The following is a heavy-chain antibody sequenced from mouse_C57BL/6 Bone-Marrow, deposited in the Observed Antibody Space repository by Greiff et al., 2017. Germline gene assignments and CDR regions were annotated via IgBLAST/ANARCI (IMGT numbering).Heavy chain of an antibody. V-gene: IGHV14-4*01. J-gene: IGHJ2*01. CDR2: IDPENGDT. Sequence: VQLQQSGAELVRPGASVKLSCTASGFNIKDDYMHWVKQRPEQGLEWIGWIDPENGDTEYASKFQGKATITADTYSNTAYLQLSSLTSEDTAVYYCTTVVAHFDYWGQGTTLTVSS. CDR1: GFNIKDDY. D-gene: IGHD1-1*01. CDR3: TTVVAHFDY.